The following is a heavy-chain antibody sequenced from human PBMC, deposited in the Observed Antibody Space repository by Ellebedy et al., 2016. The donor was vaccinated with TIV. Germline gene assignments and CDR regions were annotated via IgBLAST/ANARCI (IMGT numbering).Heavy chain of an antibody. J-gene: IGHJ6*02. D-gene: IGHD1-7*01. CDR1: GGTFSSYA. Sequence: SVKVSXXASGGTFSSYAISWVRQAPGQGLEWMGGIIPIFGTANYAQKFQGRVTITADESTSTAYMELSSLRSEDTAVYYCAREFGITGTTNYYYGMDVWGQGTTVTVSS. CDR3: AREFGITGTTNYYYGMDV. CDR2: IIPIFGTA. V-gene: IGHV1-69*13.